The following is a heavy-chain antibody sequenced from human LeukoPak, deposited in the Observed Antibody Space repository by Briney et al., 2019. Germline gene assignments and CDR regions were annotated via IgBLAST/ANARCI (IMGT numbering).Heavy chain of an antibody. CDR2: IYYSGST. D-gene: IGHD3-22*01. Sequence: PSETLSLTCTVSGGSVSSGSYYWSWRRQPPGKGLEWIVYIYYSGSTNYNPSLKSRVTISVDTSKNQFSLKLSSVTAADTAVYCCARGGSYYYDSSGYLASWGQGTLVTVSS. CDR3: ARGGSYYYDSSGYLAS. J-gene: IGHJ5*02. CDR1: GGSVSSGSYY. V-gene: IGHV4-61*01.